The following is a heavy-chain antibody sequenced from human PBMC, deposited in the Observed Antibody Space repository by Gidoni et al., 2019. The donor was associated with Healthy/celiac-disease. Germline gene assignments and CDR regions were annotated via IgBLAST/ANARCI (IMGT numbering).Heavy chain of an antibody. CDR1: GFTFSAYY. V-gene: IGHV3-11*05. J-gene: IGHJ4*02. CDR2: ISSSSSYT. CDR3: ARDLSVDFWSGFFDY. D-gene: IGHD3-3*01. Sequence: QVQLVESGGGLVKPGGSLRLSCAASGFTFSAYYMSWIRQAPGKGLEGVSYISSSSSYTNYADSVKGRFTISRDNAKNSLYLQMNSLRAEDTAVYYCARDLSVDFWSGFFDYWGQGTLVTVSS.